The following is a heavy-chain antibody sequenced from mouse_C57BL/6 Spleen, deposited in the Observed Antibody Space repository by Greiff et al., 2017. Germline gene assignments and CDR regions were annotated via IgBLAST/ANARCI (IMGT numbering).Heavy chain of an antibody. Sequence: VQLQQPGAELVKPGASVKLSCKASGYTFTSYWMHWVKQRPGQGLEWIGMIHPNSGSTNYNEKFKSKATLTVDKSSSTAYMQLSSLTSEDSAVYYCSKLGRSAMDYWGQGTSVTVSS. CDR2: IHPNSGST. V-gene: IGHV1-64*01. CDR1: GYTFTSYW. D-gene: IGHD4-1*01. J-gene: IGHJ4*01. CDR3: SKLGRSAMDY.